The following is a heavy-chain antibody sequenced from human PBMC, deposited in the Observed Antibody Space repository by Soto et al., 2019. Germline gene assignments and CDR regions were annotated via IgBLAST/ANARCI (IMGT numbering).Heavy chain of an antibody. Sequence: QVQLQESGPGLVKPSETLSLTCTVAGGSLTDHYWNWFRQSPGRGLQWIGYVYYSGATSYNPSLTIRVTMTVDTSTNQYSLKLRSVTAADTAVYFCARGNDWKSSTFDIWGQGTMVSVSS. CDR2: VYYSGAT. CDR3: ARGNDWKSSTFDI. CDR1: GGSLTDHY. J-gene: IGHJ3*02. D-gene: IGHD2-21*01. V-gene: IGHV4-59*11.